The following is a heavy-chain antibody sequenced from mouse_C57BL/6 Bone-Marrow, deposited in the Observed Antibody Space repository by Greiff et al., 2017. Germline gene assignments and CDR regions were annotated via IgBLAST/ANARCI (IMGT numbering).Heavy chain of an antibody. CDR2: IDAADSYT. Sequence: VQLQQPGAELVMPGASVKLSCKASGYTFTSYWMHWVKQRPGQGLEWIGAIDAADSYTNYNQNFKGQSTLSVDKSSSTAYMQLSSLTSEDSAVYYCAREGYSNYPHYYDMDDWGQGTSVTVSS. CDR3: AREGYSNYPHYYDMDD. CDR1: GYTFTSYW. D-gene: IGHD2-5*01. V-gene: IGHV1-69*01. J-gene: IGHJ4*01.